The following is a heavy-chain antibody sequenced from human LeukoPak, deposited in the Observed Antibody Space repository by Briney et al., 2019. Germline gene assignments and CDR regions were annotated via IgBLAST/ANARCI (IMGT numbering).Heavy chain of an antibody. CDR1: GFTFSSYS. CDR3: AKEPPSSCCDY. J-gene: IGHJ4*02. CDR2: ISSSSSTI. Sequence: GGSLRLSCAASGFTFSSYSMNWVRQAPGKGLEWVSYISSSSSTIYYADSVKGRFTISRDNSKNTLYLQMNSLRAEDTAVYYCAKEPPSSCCDYWGQGTLVTVSS. V-gene: IGHV3-48*01. D-gene: IGHD2-2*01.